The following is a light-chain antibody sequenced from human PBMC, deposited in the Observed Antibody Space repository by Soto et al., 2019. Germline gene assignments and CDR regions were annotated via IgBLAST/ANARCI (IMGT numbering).Light chain of an antibody. V-gene: IGLV2-14*03. CDR3: CSYTNINTNV. J-gene: IGLJ1*01. CDR2: DVT. CDR1: STDVGGYNS. Sequence: QSVLTQPASMSGSPGQSITISCTGSSTDVGGYNSVSWYQQHPGKAPKLMIYDVTNRPSGVSDRFSGSKSGNTASLTISGLQAEDEADYYCCSYTNINTNVFGSGTKLTVL.